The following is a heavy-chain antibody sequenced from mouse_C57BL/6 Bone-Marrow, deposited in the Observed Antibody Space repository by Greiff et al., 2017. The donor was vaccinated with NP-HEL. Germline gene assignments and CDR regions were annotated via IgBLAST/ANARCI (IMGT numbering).Heavy chain of an antibody. V-gene: IGHV1-82*01. CDR1: GYAFSSSW. CDR2: IYPGDGDT. Sequence: VKLVESGPELVKPGASVKISCKASGYAFSSSWMNWVKQRPGKGLEWIGRIYPGDGDTNYNGKFKGKATLTADKSSSTAYMQLSSLTSEDSAVYFCARSGRYYGSFAYWGQGTLVTVSA. CDR3: ARSGRYYGSFAY. J-gene: IGHJ3*01. D-gene: IGHD1-1*01.